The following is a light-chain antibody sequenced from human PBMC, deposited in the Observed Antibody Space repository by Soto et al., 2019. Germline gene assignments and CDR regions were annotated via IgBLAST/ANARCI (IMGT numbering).Light chain of an antibody. J-gene: IGLJ3*02. CDR2: GHN. CDR1: TSNIGAGYE. Sequence: SVLTQPPSVSGAPGQRVTISCTGSTSNIGAGYEVHWYQQVPGTAPKLLVSGHNNRPAEVPDRFFGSKSGTSASLTITGLLAEDEADYYCQSFDSSLGGSGVFGGGTKVTVL. V-gene: IGLV1-40*01. CDR3: QSFDSSLGGSGV.